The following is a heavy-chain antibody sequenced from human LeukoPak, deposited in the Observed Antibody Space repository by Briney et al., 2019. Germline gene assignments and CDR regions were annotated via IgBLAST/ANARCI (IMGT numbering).Heavy chain of an antibody. V-gene: IGHV3-48*04. D-gene: IGHD3-22*01. CDR3: AKDRYYDSSGYFDY. CDR1: GFSFSSHS. CDR2: ISSGSETI. J-gene: IGHJ4*02. Sequence: GGSLRLSCEASGFSFSSHSMNWVRQAPGKGLEWVSYISSGSETIYYADSVKGRFTISRDNAKNTLYLQMNSLRAEDTAVYYCAKDRYYDSSGYFDYWGQGTLVIVSS.